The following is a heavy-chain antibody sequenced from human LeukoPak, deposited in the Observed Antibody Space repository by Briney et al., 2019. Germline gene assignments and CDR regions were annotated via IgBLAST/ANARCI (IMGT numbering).Heavy chain of an antibody. D-gene: IGHD6-19*01. V-gene: IGHV1-69*04. CDR3: AREGSSGESYYYYGMDV. CDR1: GYTFTSYG. J-gene: IGHJ6*02. CDR2: IIPILGIA. Sequence: GASVKVSCKASGYTFTSYGISWVRRAPGQGLEWMGRIIPILGIANYAQKFQGRVTITADKSTSTAYMELSSLRSEDTAVYYCAREGSSGESYYYYGMDVWGQGTTVTVSS.